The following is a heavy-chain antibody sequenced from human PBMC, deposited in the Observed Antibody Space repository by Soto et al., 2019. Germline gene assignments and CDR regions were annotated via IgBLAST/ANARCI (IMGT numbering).Heavy chain of an antibody. CDR1: GFTFSSYG. CDR2: IWYDGSNK. V-gene: IGHV3-33*01. Sequence: QVQLVESGGGVVQPGRSLRLSCAASGFTFSSYGMHWVRQAPGKGLEWVAVIWYDGSNKYYADSVKGRFTISRDNSKNTLYLQMNSLRAEDTAVYYCARDITMVRGVIVRYYYGMDVWGQGTTVTVSS. CDR3: ARDITMVRGVIVRYYYGMDV. J-gene: IGHJ6*02. D-gene: IGHD3-10*01.